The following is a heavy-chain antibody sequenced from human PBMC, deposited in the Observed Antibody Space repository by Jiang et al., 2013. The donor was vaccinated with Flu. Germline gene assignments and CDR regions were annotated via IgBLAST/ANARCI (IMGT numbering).Heavy chain of an antibody. CDR1: SYA. D-gene: IGHD3-10*01. CDR2: IIPIFGTA. J-gene: IGHJ3*02. Sequence: SYAISWVRQAPGQGLEWMGGIIPIFGTANYAQKFQGRVTITADESTSTAYMELSSLRSEDTAVYYCASSYYADAFDIWGQGTMVTVSS. V-gene: IGHV1-69*01. CDR3: ASSYYADAFDI.